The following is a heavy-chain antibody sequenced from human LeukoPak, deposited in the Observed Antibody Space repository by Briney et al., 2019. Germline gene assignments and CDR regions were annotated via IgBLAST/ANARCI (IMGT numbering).Heavy chain of an antibody. CDR1: GYTFTSYY. V-gene: IGHV1-46*01. Sequence: ASVKVSCKASGYTFTSYYMHWVRQAPGQGLEWMGIINPSGGSTRYAQKFQGRVTMTRDMSTSTVYMELSSLRSEDTAVYFCSRVCTAARAIDAFDIWGQGTMVTVSS. J-gene: IGHJ3*02. D-gene: IGHD6-6*01. CDR2: INPSGGST. CDR3: SRVCTAARAIDAFDI.